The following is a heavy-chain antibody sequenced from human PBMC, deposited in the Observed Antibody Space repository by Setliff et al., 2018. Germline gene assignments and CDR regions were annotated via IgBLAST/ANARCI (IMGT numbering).Heavy chain of an antibody. CDR1: GGSISRSSYN. CDR3: ASWYYDFWSGYYIPGYFDY. D-gene: IGHD3-3*01. Sequence: SETLSLTCTVSGGSISRSSYNWGWIRQPPGKGLEWIGSIYYSGSTYYNPSLKSRVTISVDTSKNQFSLKLSSVTAADTAVYYCASWYYDFWSGYYIPGYFDYWGQGTLVTVSS. V-gene: IGHV4-39*01. CDR2: IYYSGST. J-gene: IGHJ4*02.